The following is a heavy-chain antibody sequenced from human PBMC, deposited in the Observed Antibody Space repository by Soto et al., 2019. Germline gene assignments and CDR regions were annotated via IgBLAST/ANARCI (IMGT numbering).Heavy chain of an antibody. J-gene: IGHJ4*02. CDR3: AKDPPPVDY. V-gene: IGHV1-18*01. Sequence: ASLKGSWNASGYTFTNYGISWVRQAPGQGLEWMGWISAYNGNTKYAQKLQGRVTMTTDTSTSTAYMELRSLRSDDTAVYYCAKDPPPVDYWAQGALVTVSS. CDR2: ISAYNGNT. CDR1: GYTFTNYG.